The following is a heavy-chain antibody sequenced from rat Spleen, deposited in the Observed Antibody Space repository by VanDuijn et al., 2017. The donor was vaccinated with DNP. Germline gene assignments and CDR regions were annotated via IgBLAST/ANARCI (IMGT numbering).Heavy chain of an antibody. CDR3: ARRGYNNAWYFDF. Sequence: EVQLVQSGGGLVQPGRSLKLSCAPSGFTFSDYYMAWVRQAPTKGLELVAYISYDGVITYYGDSVKGRFTISRDNAKSTLYLQMNSLRAEDMATYYCARRGYNNAWYFDFWGPGTMVTVSS. D-gene: IGHD1-10*01. CDR1: GFTFSDYY. CDR2: ISYDGVIT. J-gene: IGHJ1*01. V-gene: IGHV5-22*01.